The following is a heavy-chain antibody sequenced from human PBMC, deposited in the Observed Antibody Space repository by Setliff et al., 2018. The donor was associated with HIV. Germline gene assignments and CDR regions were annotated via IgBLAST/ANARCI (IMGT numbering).Heavy chain of an antibody. V-gene: IGHV4-59*11. Sequence: SETLSLTCTVSDGSITSHYWSWIRQTPGKGLEWIGYVYYSGSTNYNPPLRSRVTISMDTSKNQFSLKLNSVTAADTAVYYCARAMGGSRTDFDYWGQGTLVTVSS. CDR1: DGSITSHY. D-gene: IGHD1-26*01. CDR2: VYYSGST. J-gene: IGHJ4*02. CDR3: ARAMGGSRTDFDY.